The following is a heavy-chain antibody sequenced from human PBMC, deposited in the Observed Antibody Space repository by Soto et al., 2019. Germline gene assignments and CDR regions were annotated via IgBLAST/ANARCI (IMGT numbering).Heavy chain of an antibody. CDR3: ARNGDSSDYRGWFDP. CDR1: GFTVSSNY. CDR2: IYSGGTT. V-gene: IGHV3-66*01. J-gene: IGHJ5*02. Sequence: EVQLVESGGGLVQPGGSLRLSCAASGFTVSSNYMSWVRQAPGKGLEWVSVIYSGGTTYYADSVKGRFTISRDNAKNTLYLQMSSLRAEDTAVYDWARNGDSSDYRGWFDPWGQGTLVTVSS. D-gene: IGHD3-22*01.